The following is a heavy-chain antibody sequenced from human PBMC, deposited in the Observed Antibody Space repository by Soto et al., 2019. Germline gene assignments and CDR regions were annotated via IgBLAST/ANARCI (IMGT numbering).Heavy chain of an antibody. J-gene: IGHJ6*04. Sequence: PGGSLRLSCAASGFTFSSYSMNWVRQAPGKGLEWVSYISSSSSTIYYADSVKGRFTISRDNAKNTLHLQMNSLRAEDTAVYYSARDVYCGGSCPYYYYGMDVWGKGTTVTVSS. CDR2: ISSSSSTI. CDR1: GFTFSSYS. D-gene: IGHD2-15*01. V-gene: IGHV3-48*01. CDR3: ARDVYCGGSCPYYYYGMDV.